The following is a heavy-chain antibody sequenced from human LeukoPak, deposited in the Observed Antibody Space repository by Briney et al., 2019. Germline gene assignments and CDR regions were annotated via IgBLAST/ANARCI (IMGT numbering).Heavy chain of an antibody. CDR2: MNPNSGNT. CDR1: GGTFSSYA. D-gene: IGHD1-26*01. V-gene: IGHV1-8*03. CDR3: ARKPSSGSYPLDY. Sequence: GASVKVSCKASGGTFSSYAISWVRQAPGQGLEWMGWMNPNSGNTGYAQKFQGRVTITRNTSISTAYMELSSLRSEDTAVYYCARKPSSGSYPLDYWGQGTLVTVSS. J-gene: IGHJ4*02.